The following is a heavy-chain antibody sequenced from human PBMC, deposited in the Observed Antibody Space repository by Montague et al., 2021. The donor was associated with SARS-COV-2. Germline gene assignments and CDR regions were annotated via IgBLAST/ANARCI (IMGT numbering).Heavy chain of an antibody. Sequence: TLSLTCTVSGGSISSGGYYWSWLRPHPGKGLEWIGYIYYSGSTYYNPSLKSRVTISVDTSKNPFSLKLSSVTAADTAVYYCARVHIVVVTAMRYFDLWGRGTLVTVSS. J-gene: IGHJ2*01. D-gene: IGHD2-21*02. CDR1: GGSISSGGYY. CDR3: ARVHIVVVTAMRYFDL. V-gene: IGHV4-31*03. CDR2: IYYSGST.